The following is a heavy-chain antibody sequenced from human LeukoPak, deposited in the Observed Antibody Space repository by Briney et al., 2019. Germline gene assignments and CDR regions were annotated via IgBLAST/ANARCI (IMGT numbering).Heavy chain of an antibody. CDR3: ARMSGIAVAAIWISYFDY. J-gene: IGHJ4*02. CDR1: GFTFGAYY. D-gene: IGHD6-19*01. Sequence: SGGSLRLSCAASGFTFGAYYMTWVRQAPGKGLEWVANIKQDGSEKYYVDSVKGRFTISRDNANNSLYLQMNSLRAEDTAVYYCARMSGIAVAAIWISYFDYWGQGTLVTVSS. CDR2: IKQDGSEK. V-gene: IGHV3-7*03.